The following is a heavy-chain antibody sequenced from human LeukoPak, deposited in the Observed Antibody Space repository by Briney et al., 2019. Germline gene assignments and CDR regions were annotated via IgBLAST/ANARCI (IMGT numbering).Heavy chain of an antibody. J-gene: IGHJ3*02. D-gene: IGHD3-9*01. CDR2: INPNSGGT. V-gene: IGHV1-2*02. CDR3: ARDGALYDILTGYSTDAFDI. CDR1: GYTFTSYG. Sequence: GASVKVSCKASGYTFTSYGISWVRQAPGQGLEWMGWINPNSGGTNYAQKFQGRVTMTRDTSISTAYMELSRLRSDDTAVYYCARDGALYDILTGYSTDAFDIWGQGTMVTVSS.